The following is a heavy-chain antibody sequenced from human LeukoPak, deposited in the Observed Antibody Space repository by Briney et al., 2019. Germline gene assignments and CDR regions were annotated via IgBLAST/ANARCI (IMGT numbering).Heavy chain of an antibody. D-gene: IGHD4-23*01. CDR2: ITSDGGTT. J-gene: IGHJ5*02. V-gene: IGHV3-64*01. CDR3: AKDPGVVCGNYLFDP. Sequence: GGSLRLSCAASGFTLSNYPMHWVRQAPGKGLECVSDITSDGGTTYYANSVKGRFTISRDNSKNTLYLQMNSLRAEDTAVYYCAKDPGVVCGNYLFDPWGQGSLVTVSS. CDR1: GFTLSNYP.